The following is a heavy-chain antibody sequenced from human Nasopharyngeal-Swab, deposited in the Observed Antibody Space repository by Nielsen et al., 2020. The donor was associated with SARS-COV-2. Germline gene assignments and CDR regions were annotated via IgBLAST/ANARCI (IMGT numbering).Heavy chain of an antibody. D-gene: IGHD3-22*01. CDR3: ARGFVGAYYDSNLDV. CDR2: IYYSGST. Sequence: WIRQPPGKGLEWIGYIYYSGSTYYNPSLKSRVTISVDTSKNQFSLKLSSVTAADTAVYYCARGFVGAYYDSNLDVWGNGTTVTVSS. V-gene: IGHV4-31*02. J-gene: IGHJ6*04.